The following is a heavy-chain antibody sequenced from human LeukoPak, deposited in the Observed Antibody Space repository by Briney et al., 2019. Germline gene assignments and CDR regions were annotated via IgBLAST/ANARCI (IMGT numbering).Heavy chain of an antibody. J-gene: IGHJ4*02. CDR2: ISYDGSNK. CDR3: AKDKTPWEPKYYFDN. CDR1: GFTFSSYA. V-gene: IGHV3-30-3*01. Sequence: TGGSLRLSCAASGFTFSSYAMHWVRQAPGKGLEWVAVISYDGSNKYYADSVKGRFTISRDNSKNTLYLQMNSLRAEDTAVYYCAKDKTPWEPKYYFDNWGQGTLVTVSS. D-gene: IGHD1-26*01.